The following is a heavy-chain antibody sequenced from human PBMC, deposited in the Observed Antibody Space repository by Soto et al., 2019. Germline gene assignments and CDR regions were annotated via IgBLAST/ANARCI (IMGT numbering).Heavy chain of an antibody. CDR3: ARPATGCLRPLCNAFDI. V-gene: IGHV5-10-1*01. J-gene: IGHJ3*02. D-gene: IGHD2-21*01. CDR1: GYSFTGYW. CDR2: IDPSDSYT. Sequence: PGESLKISCRGSGYSFTGYWISWVRQMPGKGLEWMGRIDPSDSYTNYSPSFQGHVSISADKSISTAYLQWSSLKASDTAMYYCARPATGCLRPLCNAFDIWGQGTMVTVSS.